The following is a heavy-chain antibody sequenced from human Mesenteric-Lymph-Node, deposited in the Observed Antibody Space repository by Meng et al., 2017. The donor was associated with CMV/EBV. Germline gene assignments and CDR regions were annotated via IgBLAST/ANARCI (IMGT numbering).Heavy chain of an antibody. D-gene: IGHD2-15*01. CDR2: ISYAGINK. Sequence: GGSLRLSCAASTFIFSDYAMHWVRQAPGKGLEWVAVISYAGINKNYEDSVKGRFTISRDNSKNTLYLQINSLRPEDTAVYYCARGEYCSGDCFYHFGMDVWGQGTTVTVSS. CDR3: ARGEYCSGDCFYHFGMDV. CDR1: TFIFSDYA. V-gene: IGHV3-30-3*01. J-gene: IGHJ6*02.